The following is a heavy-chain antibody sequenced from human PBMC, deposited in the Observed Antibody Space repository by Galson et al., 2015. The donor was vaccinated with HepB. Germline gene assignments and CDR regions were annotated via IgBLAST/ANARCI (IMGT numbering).Heavy chain of an antibody. CDR2: IIPILGIA. CDR3: ARGAGYYDILTGSPFDY. V-gene: IGHV1-69*02. Sequence: SCKASGGTFSSCTISWVRQAPGPGLEWMGRIIPILGIANYAQKFQGRVTITADKSTSTAYMELSSLRSEDTAVYYCARGAGYYDILTGSPFDYWGQGTLVTVSS. D-gene: IGHD3-9*01. J-gene: IGHJ4*02. CDR1: GGTFSSCT.